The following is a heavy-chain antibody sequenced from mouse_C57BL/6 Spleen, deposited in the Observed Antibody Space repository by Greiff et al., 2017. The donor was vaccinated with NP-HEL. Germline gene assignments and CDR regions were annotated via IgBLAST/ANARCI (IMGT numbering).Heavy chain of an antibody. CDR1: GYSFTGYY. V-gene: IGHV1-42*01. CDR2: INPSTGGT. D-gene: IGHD2-1*01. J-gene: IGHJ1*03. Sequence: VQLQQSGPELVKPGASVKISCKASGYSFTGYYMNWVKQSPEKSLEWIGEINPSTGGTTYNQKFKAKATLTVDKSSSTAYMQLKSLTSEDSAVYYCARDGNYGGGYFDVWGTGTTVTVSS. CDR3: ARDGNYGGGYFDV.